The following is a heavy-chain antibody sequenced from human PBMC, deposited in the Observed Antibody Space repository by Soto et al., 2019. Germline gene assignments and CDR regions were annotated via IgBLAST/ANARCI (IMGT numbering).Heavy chain of an antibody. CDR3: AREYSLAVVAPGY. Sequence: GGSLRLSCAASGFTFSNAWMSWVRQAPGKGLGWVGRIKSKTDGGTTDYAAPVKGRLTISRDNSKNTLYLQMNSLRAEDTSVYYCAREYSLAVVAPGYWGQGTLVTVSS. V-gene: IGHV3-15*01. D-gene: IGHD3-22*01. CDR2: IKSKTDGGTT. J-gene: IGHJ4*02. CDR1: GFTFSNAW.